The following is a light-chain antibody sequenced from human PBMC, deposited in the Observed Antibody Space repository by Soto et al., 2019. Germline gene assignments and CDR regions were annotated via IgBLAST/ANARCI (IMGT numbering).Light chain of an antibody. J-gene: IGLJ1*01. CDR3: AAWDSSLNAYV. V-gene: IGLV1-44*01. Sequence: QSVLTQPPSASGTPGQRVSISCSGSSSNIGSEAVNWFQHLPGTTPKLLIYGDYQRPSGVPDRFSGSRSGTSASLAISGLQSQDEADYYCAAWDSSLNAYVFGTGTKVTVL. CDR2: GDY. CDR1: SSNIGSEA.